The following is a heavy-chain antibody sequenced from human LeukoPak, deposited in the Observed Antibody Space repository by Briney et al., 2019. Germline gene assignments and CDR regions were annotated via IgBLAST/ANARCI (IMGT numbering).Heavy chain of an antibody. CDR3: ARGPATIFGVATPFDY. D-gene: IGHD3-3*01. Sequence: SETLSLTCTFSGGSISSYYWSWIRQPAGKGLEWIGRIHSSGSTNYNPSLKSRVTISVDTSKNQFSLKLSSVTAADTAVYYCARGPATIFGVATPFDYWGQGTLVTVSS. CDR1: GGSISSYY. CDR2: IHSSGST. J-gene: IGHJ4*02. V-gene: IGHV4-4*07.